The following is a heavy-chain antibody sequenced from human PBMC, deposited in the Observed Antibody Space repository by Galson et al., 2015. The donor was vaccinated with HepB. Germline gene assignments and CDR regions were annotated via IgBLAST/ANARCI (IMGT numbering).Heavy chain of an antibody. D-gene: IGHD3-10*01. V-gene: IGHV3-23*01. CDR1: GFTFSSYA. Sequence: SLRLSCAASGFTFSSYAMSWVRQAPGKGLEWVSAISGSGGSTYYADSVKGRFTISRDNSKNTLYLQMNSLRAEDTAVYYCAKDLSYGSGSYYSDWGQGTLVTVSS. CDR2: ISGSGGST. CDR3: AKDLSYGSGSYYSD. J-gene: IGHJ4*02.